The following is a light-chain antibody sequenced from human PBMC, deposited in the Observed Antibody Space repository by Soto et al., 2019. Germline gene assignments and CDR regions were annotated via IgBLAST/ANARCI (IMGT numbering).Light chain of an antibody. CDR1: QSISSW. J-gene: IGKJ1*01. Sequence: DIQMTQSPSTLSASVGDRVTITCRASQSISSWLAWYQQKPGKAPKLLIYKASSLESGVPSRFSGSGSGTEFTLTISSLQHDDFATYYCQQSNSYTWTLGQGTKVDIK. CDR2: KAS. V-gene: IGKV1-5*03. CDR3: QQSNSYTWT.